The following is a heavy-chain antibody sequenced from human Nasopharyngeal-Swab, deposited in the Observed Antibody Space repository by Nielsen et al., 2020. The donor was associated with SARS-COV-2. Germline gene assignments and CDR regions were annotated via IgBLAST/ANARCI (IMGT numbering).Heavy chain of an antibody. CDR2: IKQDGSEK. CDR3: ARDRYYYGSGSLDY. Sequence: GESLKISCAASGFTFSSYWMSWVRQAPGKGLEWVVNIKQDGSEKYYVDSVKGRFTISRDNAKNSLYLQMNSLRAEDTAVYYCARDRYYYGSGSLDYWGQGTLVTVSS. J-gene: IGHJ4*02. D-gene: IGHD3-10*01. CDR1: GFTFSSYW. V-gene: IGHV3-7*01.